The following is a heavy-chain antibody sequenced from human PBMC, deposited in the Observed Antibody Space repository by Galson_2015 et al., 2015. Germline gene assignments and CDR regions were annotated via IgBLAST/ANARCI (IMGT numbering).Heavy chain of an antibody. V-gene: IGHV3-11*01. D-gene: IGHD6-6*01. CDR1: GFALSDYY. CDR2: ISSQNSTI. CDR3: ARRRPRIGPRPGWLDY. Sequence: SLRLSCAASGFALSDYYMSWTRQAPGKGLEWISYISSQNSTIYYADSVKGRFTISRDNAKNSLYLQMNSLRAEDTAVYYCARRRPRIGPRPGWLDYWGQGTLVTVSS. J-gene: IGHJ4*02.